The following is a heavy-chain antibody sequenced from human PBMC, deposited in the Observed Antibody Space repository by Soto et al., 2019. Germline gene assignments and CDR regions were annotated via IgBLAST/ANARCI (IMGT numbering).Heavy chain of an antibody. CDR1: GYTFTSYA. D-gene: IGHD6-6*01. Sequence: QVQLVQSGAEVKKPGASVKVSCKASGYTFTSYAMHWVRQAPGQRLEWMGWINAGNGNTKYSQKFQGRVTITRDTSVSTAYMELSSLRSEDTAVYYCASSVETPEYSSSSEGGMTGWGQGTLVTVSS. J-gene: IGHJ4*02. V-gene: IGHV1-3*01. CDR2: INAGNGNT. CDR3: ASSVETPEYSSSSEGGMTG.